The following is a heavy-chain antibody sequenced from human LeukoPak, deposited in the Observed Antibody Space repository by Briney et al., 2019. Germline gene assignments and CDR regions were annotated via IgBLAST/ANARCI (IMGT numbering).Heavy chain of an antibody. CDR2: INHSGST. Sequence: SETLSLTCAVYGGSFSGYYRSWIRQPPGKGLEWIGEINHSGSTNYNPSLKSRVTISVDTSKNQFSLKLSSVTAADTAVYYCARGLLAFGYWGQGTLVTVSS. V-gene: IGHV4-34*01. J-gene: IGHJ4*02. D-gene: IGHD2-15*01. CDR1: GGSFSGYY. CDR3: ARGLLAFGY.